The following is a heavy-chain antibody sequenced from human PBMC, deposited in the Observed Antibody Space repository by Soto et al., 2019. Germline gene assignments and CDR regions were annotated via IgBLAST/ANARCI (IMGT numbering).Heavy chain of an antibody. CDR1: GGSISSYY. V-gene: IGHV4-59*08. CDR2: IYYSGST. CDR3: ARHGSGRTDY. D-gene: IGHD2-15*01. Sequence: SETLSLTCTVSGGSISSYYWSWIRQPPGKGLEWIGYIYYSGSTNYNPSLKSRVTISVDTSKNQFSLKLSSVTAADTAVYYCARHGSGRTDYWGQGTLVTVSS. J-gene: IGHJ4*02.